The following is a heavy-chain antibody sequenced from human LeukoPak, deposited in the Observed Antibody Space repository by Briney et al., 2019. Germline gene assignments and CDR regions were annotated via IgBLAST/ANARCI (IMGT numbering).Heavy chain of an antibody. CDR1: GFAFDDHG. D-gene: IGHD6-13*01. Sequence: GGSLRLSCAASGFAFDDHGMSWVRQIPGKGLEWISGIKWNGGSTGYADSVKGRFTISRDNAKNSVYLHMNSLRDEDTALYHCARGSGSSWYFYFDFWGQGTLVTVSS. CDR3: ARGSGSSWYFYFDF. V-gene: IGHV3-20*01. J-gene: IGHJ4*02. CDR2: IKWNGGST.